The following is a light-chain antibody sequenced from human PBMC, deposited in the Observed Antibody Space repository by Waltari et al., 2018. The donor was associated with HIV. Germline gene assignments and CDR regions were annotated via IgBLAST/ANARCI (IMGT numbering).Light chain of an antibody. Sequence: DIQMTQSPSPLSASLGGRVTIACRASHNITTFLNWYQQRPGRAPELLIYTTSNLQSGVPSRFRGSGSGTNFVLTITNVQPEDLATYSCQQSYRIPYTFGQGTKVHI. CDR3: QQSYRIPYT. CDR2: TTS. CDR1: HNITTF. V-gene: IGKV1-39*01. J-gene: IGKJ2*01.